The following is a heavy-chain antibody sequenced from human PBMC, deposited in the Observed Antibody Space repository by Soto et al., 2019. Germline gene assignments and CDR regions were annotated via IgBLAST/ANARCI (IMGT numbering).Heavy chain of an antibody. D-gene: IGHD1-26*01. J-gene: IGHJ4*02. CDR3: AHSPIVGATSALFGY. V-gene: IGHV2-5*02. CDR1: GFSLSTSGVG. Sequence: QITLKESGPTLVKPTQTLTLTCTFSGFSLSTSGVGVGWIRQPPGKALEWLALIYWDDDKRYSPSLKSRPTITKDTSKNQVVLTMTNMDPVDTATYYCAHSPIVGATSALFGYWGQGTLVTVSS. CDR2: IYWDDDK.